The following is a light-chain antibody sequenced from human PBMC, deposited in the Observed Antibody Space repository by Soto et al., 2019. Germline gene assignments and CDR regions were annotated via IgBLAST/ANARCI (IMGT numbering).Light chain of an antibody. Sequence: DIQMTQSPAILSASVGDRVTITCRASQSISRWLAWYQQKPGKAPKVMISDVSNLESGVPSRFSGSGSGTEFTLTVSSLRPDDLGTYYCQQYVSYSPWTVGQGTKV. J-gene: IGKJ1*01. CDR3: QQYVSYSPWT. V-gene: IGKV1-5*01. CDR1: QSISRW. CDR2: DVS.